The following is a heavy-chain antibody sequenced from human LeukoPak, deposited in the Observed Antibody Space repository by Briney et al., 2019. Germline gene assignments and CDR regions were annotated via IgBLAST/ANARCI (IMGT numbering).Heavy chain of an antibody. CDR3: ARVVGGSGSYYDNWFDP. D-gene: IGHD3-10*01. J-gene: IGHJ5*02. V-gene: IGHV4-59*01. Sequence: SSETLSLTCTVAGGSISSYYWSWIRQPPGKGLGWIGYIYYSGSTNYNPSLKSQVTISVDTSKNQFSLKLRSVTAADTAVYYCARVVGGSGSYYDNWFDPWGQGTLVTVSS. CDR1: GGSISSYY. CDR2: IYYSGST.